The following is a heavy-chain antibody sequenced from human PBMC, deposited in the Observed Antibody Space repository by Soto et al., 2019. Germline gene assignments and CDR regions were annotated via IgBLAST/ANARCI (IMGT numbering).Heavy chain of an antibody. Sequence: EVQLVESGGGLVQPGGSLRLSCAASGFTFSSYWMHWVRQAPGKGLVWVSRIYSDGSSTDYADSVKGRFTISRDNAKNTLYLQMNSLRAEDTAVYYCARDSGSYADYWGQGTLVTVSS. CDR3: ARDSGSYADY. CDR2: IYSDGSST. V-gene: IGHV3-74*01. CDR1: GFTFSSYW. J-gene: IGHJ4*02. D-gene: IGHD1-26*01.